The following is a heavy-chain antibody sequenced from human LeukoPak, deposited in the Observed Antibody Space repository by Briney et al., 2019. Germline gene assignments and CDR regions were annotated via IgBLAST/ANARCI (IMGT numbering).Heavy chain of an antibody. CDR2: IYSGDST. CDR1: GFTVSSNY. V-gene: IGHV3-66*01. CDR3: ARSGFGVLYYYGMDV. D-gene: IGHD3-10*01. J-gene: IGHJ6*02. Sequence: GGSLRLSCAASGFTVSSNYMSWVRQAPGKGLEWVSIIYSGDSTYYADSVKGRFTISRDNSKNTLYLRMNSLRAEDTAVYYCARSGFGVLYYYGMDVWGQGTTVTVSS.